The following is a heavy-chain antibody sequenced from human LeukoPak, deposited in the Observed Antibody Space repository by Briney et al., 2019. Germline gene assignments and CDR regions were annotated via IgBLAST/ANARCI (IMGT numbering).Heavy chain of an antibody. D-gene: IGHD2-2*01. CDR1: GYTFTSYG. Sequence: GASVKVSCKASGYTFTSYGISWVRQAPGQGLEWMGWISAYNGNTNYAQKLQGRVTMTTDTSTSTAYMELRSLRSDDTAVYYCARGRQLPHYYYYYYMDVWGKGTTVTVSS. CDR2: ISAYNGNT. V-gene: IGHV1-18*01. CDR3: ARGRQLPHYYYYYYMDV. J-gene: IGHJ6*03.